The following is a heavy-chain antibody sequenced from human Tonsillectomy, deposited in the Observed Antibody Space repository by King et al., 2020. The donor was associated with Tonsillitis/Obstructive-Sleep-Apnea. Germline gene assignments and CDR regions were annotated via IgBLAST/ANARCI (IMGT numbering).Heavy chain of an antibody. V-gene: IGHV3-21*01. CDR3: AREGPDDLWRCDSTYYYYYYMDV. CDR2: ISSSSSYI. D-gene: IGHD3-3*01. Sequence: VQLVESGGGLVKPGGSLRLSCAASGFTFSSYSMNWVRQAPGKGLEWVSSISSSSSYIYYADSVKGRFTISRDNAKNSLYLQMNSLRAEDTAVYYCAREGPDDLWRCDSTYYYYYYMDVWGKGTAVTVSS. J-gene: IGHJ6*03. CDR1: GFTFSSYS.